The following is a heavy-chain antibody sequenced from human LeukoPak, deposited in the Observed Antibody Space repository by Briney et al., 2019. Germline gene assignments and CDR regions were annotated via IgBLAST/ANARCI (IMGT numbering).Heavy chain of an antibody. Sequence: PSETLSLTCVVSGYSISSGYYWAWIRQPPGKGLELIGSIYHSGSTNYNPSLKSRVTISVDTSKNQFSLNLNSVTAADMAVYYCARARGYYYYMDVWGKGTTVTVSS. CDR3: ARARGYYYYMDV. V-gene: IGHV4-38-2*01. D-gene: IGHD3-10*01. CDR2: IYHSGST. CDR1: GYSISSGYY. J-gene: IGHJ6*03.